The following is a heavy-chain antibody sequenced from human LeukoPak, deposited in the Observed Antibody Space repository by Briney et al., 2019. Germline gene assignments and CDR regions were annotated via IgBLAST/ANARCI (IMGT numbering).Heavy chain of an antibody. CDR3: AKVGGDL. J-gene: IGHJ4*02. D-gene: IGHD1-26*01. CDR1: GFTFRDYG. Sequence: GGSLRLSCAASGFTFRDYGMHWFRQAAGKGLEWVTYIRNDGTNKYYADSVKGRFTISRDNSKNTLYLQMNSLRTDDTATYYCAKVGGDLGGQGTLVTVSS. V-gene: IGHV3-30*02. CDR2: IRNDGTNK.